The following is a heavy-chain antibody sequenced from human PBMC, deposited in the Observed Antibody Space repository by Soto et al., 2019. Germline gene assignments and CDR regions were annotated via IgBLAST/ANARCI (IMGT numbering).Heavy chain of an antibody. CDR1: GGTFSSYP. Sequence: QVQLVQSGAEVKKPGSSVKVSCKASGGTFSSYPISWVRQAPGQGLEWMGGTNGNLGTGNYAQKVQGRLTITTDKSTTTAYMERSSLRSEDTYFYYYARRGSHGAIRYFDNWGQGTLVTVSS. J-gene: IGHJ4*02. D-gene: IGHD2-21*01. CDR2: TNGNLGTG. V-gene: IGHV1-69*06. CDR3: ARRGSHGAIRYFDN.